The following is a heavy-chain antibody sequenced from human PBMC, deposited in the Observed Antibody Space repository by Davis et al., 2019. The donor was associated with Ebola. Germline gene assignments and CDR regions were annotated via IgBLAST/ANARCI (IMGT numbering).Heavy chain of an antibody. D-gene: IGHD4-17*01. V-gene: IGHV4-4*07. CDR1: GDSMRSSY. J-gene: IGHJ4*02. Sequence: PSETLSLTCSVSGDSMRSSYWSWIRQPAGKGLEWIGRVHYIGSRNYNPSLRSRVTMSIDTSKNHFSLSLTSVTAADTAVYFCARGLDYGDSCFDYWGQGTLVIVSS. CDR2: VHYIGSR. CDR3: ARGLDYGDSCFDY.